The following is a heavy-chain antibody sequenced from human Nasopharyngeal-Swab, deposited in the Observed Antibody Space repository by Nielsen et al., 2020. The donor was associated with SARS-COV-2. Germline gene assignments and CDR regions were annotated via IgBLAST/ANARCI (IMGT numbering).Heavy chain of an antibody. V-gene: IGHV4-61*02. Sequence: LRLSCTVSGGSISSGSYYWSWIRQPAGKGLEWIGRIYTSGSTNYNPSLKSRVTISVDTSKNQFSLKLSSVTAADTAVYYCARAGIEYQLPHYCYYGMDVWGQGTTVTVSS. J-gene: IGHJ6*02. CDR3: ARAGIEYQLPHYCYYGMDV. D-gene: IGHD2-2*01. CDR2: IYTSGST. CDR1: GGSISSGSYY.